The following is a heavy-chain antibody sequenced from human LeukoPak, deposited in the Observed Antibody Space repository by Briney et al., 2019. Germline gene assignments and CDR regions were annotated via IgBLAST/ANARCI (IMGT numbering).Heavy chain of an antibody. CDR2: IDWDDDK. J-gene: IGHJ4*02. V-gene: IGHV2-70*11. CDR3: ARIDTGSGFNRSDY. CDR1: GFSLTTSGLC. Sequence: SGPTLVRPTQTLTLTCTVSGFSLTTSGLCVNWVLQPPGKALEWLARIDWDDDKYCSTTLKTRLTLSRDTSKNQVVLTMTNMDPVDTATYYCARIDTGSGFNRSDYWGQGTLVTVSS. D-gene: IGHD6-19*01.